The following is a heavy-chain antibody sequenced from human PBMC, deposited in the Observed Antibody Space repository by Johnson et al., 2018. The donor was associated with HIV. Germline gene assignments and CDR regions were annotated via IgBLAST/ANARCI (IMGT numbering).Heavy chain of an antibody. D-gene: IGHD3-22*01. Sequence: VQLVESGGGLVKPGGSLRLSCAASGFTFSNAWMSWVRQAPGKGLEWVGRIKSKTDGGTTDYAAPVKGRFTISRDDSKNTLYLQMNSLRAEDTAVYYCAKDLSDSSGYHDAFDIWGQGTMVTVSS. V-gene: IGHV3-15*01. CDR1: GFTFSNAW. CDR3: AKDLSDSSGYHDAFDI. CDR2: IKSKTDGGTT. J-gene: IGHJ3*02.